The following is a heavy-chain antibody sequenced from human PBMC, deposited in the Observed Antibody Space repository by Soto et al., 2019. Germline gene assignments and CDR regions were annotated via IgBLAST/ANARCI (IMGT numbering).Heavy chain of an antibody. CDR2: ITSSSSTI. CDR1: GFTFSSYT. CDR3: ARTLAAAAYYYYYGMDV. Sequence: EVQLVESGGGLVQPGGSLRLSCAAGGFTFSSYTMNWVRQTPGKGLEWVSYITSSSSTIYYADSVKGRFTISRDNAKNSLYLQMNSLRDEDTAVYYCARTLAAAAYYYYYGMDVWGQGTTVTVSS. D-gene: IGHD6-13*01. J-gene: IGHJ6*02. V-gene: IGHV3-48*02.